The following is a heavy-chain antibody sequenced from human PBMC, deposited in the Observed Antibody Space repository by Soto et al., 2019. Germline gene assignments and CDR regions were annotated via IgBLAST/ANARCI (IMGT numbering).Heavy chain of an antibody. CDR1: EGVIISHNCH. CDR3: ARKVGATHYYHGGDV. V-gene: IGHV4-39*01. Sequence: SYSVCHTVAMAEGVIISHNCHLNKIRQPPGKGLEWIGSFYQGGSTYFNPSLKSRVSMSLDTSKNQFSLKLSSVTAADTAFYYCARKVGATHYYHGGDVCAQGTTVTVSS. D-gene: IGHD1-26*01. J-gene: IGHJ6*02. CDR2: FYQGGST.